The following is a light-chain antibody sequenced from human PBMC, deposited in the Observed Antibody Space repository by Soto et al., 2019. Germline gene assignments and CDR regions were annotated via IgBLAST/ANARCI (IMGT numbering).Light chain of an antibody. CDR1: QSVSSSY. CDR3: HQYNNWPPTWT. Sequence: EIVLTQSPGTLSLSPGERATLSCRASQSVSSSYLAWYQQKPGQAPRLLIYGASTRATGIPARFSGSGSGTEFTLTISSLQSEDSAVYSCHQYNNWPPTWTFGQGTKV. CDR2: GAS. V-gene: IGKV3-15*01. J-gene: IGKJ1*01.